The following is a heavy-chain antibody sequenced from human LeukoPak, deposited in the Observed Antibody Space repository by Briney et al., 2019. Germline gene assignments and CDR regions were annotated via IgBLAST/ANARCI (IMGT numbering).Heavy chain of an antibody. CDR1: RFTFSTYG. CDR2: ISYDGSKK. CDR3: AKEYCGGGSCNSDFFDY. D-gene: IGHD2-15*01. Sequence: QPGGSLRLSCAASRFTFSTYGMHWVRQAPGKGLEWVAVISYDGSKKYYADSVKGRFTISRDNFKNTVYLQMNSLRAEDTAVYYCAKEYCGGGSCNSDFFDYWGQGTLVTVSS. V-gene: IGHV3-30*18. J-gene: IGHJ4*02.